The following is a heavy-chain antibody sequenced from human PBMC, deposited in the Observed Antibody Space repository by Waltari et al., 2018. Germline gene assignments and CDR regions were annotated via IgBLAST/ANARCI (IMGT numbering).Heavy chain of an antibody. CDR1: GYTFTTSG. D-gene: IGHD3-16*01. CDR2: VSAYNGNT. Sequence: QVQLVQSGAEVKKPGASVKVSCKASGYTFTTSGIRWVRPAPGQGLEWMGWVSAYNGNTNYAQKLQGRVTMTTDTSTSTAYMELRSLRSDDTAVYYCARDVRYYLARYNWFDPWGQGTLVTVSS. CDR3: ARDVRYYLARYNWFDP. V-gene: IGHV1-18*01. J-gene: IGHJ5*02.